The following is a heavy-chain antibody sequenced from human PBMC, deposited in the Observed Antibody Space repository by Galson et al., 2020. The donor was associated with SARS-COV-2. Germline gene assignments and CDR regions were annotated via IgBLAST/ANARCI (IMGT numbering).Heavy chain of an antibody. J-gene: IGHJ3*02. CDR3: ARGTHYYDSSGYYYVDAFDI. CDR2: ISSSGSTI. V-gene: IGHV3-48*03. CDR1: GFTFSSYE. Sequence: GGSLRLSCAASGFTFSSYEMNWVRQAPGKGLEWVSYISSSGSTIYYADSVKGRFTISRDNAKNSLYLQMNSLRAEDTAVYYCARGTHYYDSSGYYYVDAFDIWGQGTMVTVSS. D-gene: IGHD3-22*01.